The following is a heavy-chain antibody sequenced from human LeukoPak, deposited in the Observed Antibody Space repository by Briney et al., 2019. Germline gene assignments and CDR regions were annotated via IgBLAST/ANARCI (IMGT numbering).Heavy chain of an antibody. V-gene: IGHV3-30*18. CDR1: GFTFSTYA. Sequence: PGGSLRLSCAASGFTFSTYAMHWVRQAPGKGLEWVSMISYEGSSKKYEDSAKGRFTISRDNSKNMLDLQMNSLRSENTAVYYCAKGLASGYESGAFDIWGQGTMVTDSS. CDR2: ISYEGSSK. D-gene: IGHD5-12*01. CDR3: AKGLASGYESGAFDI. J-gene: IGHJ3*02.